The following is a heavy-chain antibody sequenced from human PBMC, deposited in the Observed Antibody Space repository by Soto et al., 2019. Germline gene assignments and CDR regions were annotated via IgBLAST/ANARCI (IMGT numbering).Heavy chain of an antibody. J-gene: IGHJ2*01. CDR1: GGSISTYN. CDR2: IYYTGSS. V-gene: IGHV4-59*01. D-gene: IGHD3-9*01. Sequence: SETLSLTCTVSGGSISTYNWSWIRQPPGKGLEWVGYIYYTGSSSHNPSLNSRVTMSEDTSKNQFSLKVNSVSAEDTAVYYCARVIYDISTGYAWYFDLWGRGTLVTVSS. CDR3: ARVIYDISTGYAWYFDL.